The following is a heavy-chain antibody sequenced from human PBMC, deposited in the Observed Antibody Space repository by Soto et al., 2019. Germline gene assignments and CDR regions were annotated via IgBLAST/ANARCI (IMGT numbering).Heavy chain of an antibody. V-gene: IGHV1-2*04. CDR2: INPNSGGT. D-gene: IGHD2-15*01. CDR3: AREDVVVVAATRAPSAFDS. Sequence: GASVKVSCKASGYTFTGYYMHWVRQAPGQGLEWMGWINPNSGGTNYAQKFQGWVTMTRDTSISTAYMELSRLRSDDTAVYYCAREDVVVVAATRAPSAFDSWGQGTMVTVSS. CDR1: GYTFTGYY. J-gene: IGHJ3*02.